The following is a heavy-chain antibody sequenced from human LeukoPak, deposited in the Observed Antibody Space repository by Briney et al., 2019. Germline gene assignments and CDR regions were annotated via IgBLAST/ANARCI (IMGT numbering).Heavy chain of an antibody. CDR2: IISTGGST. D-gene: IGHD6-19*01. V-gene: IGHV3-23*01. CDR3: AKGYSSGWRTYFDY. CDR1: GFTFSSCA. J-gene: IGHJ4*02. Sequence: GGSLRLSCAASGFTFSSCAMSWVRQAPGKGLEWVSGIISTGGSTYYADSVKGRFTTSRDNSKSTLSLRMDSLRAEDTAVYYCAKGYSSGWRTYFDYWGQGTLVTVSS.